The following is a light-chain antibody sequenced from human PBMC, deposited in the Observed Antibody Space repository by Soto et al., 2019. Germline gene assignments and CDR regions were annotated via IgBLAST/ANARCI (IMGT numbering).Light chain of an antibody. CDR3: NQSFP. J-gene: IGKJ3*01. CDR2: KAS. V-gene: IGKV1-5*03. CDR1: QSISSW. Sequence: DIQMTQSPSTLSASVGDRVTITCRASQSISSWLAWYQQKPGKAPKLLIYKASTLEGGVPSRFSGSGSGTEFPPPISGLRPDNLAPIFANQSFPSAPGTKWISN.